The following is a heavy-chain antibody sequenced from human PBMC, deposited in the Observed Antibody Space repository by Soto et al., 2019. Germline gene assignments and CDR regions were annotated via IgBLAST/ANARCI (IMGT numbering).Heavy chain of an antibody. D-gene: IGHD2-21*01. Sequence: QVQLVQSGAEVKKPGSSVKVSCKASGGTFSSYAISWVRQAPGQGLEWMGGIIPIFGTANYAQKFQGRVTITADESTSTAYMELSSLRSEDTAAYYRATVLGWSVVGGYYYYFDYWGQGTLVTVSS. CDR1: GGTFSSYA. J-gene: IGHJ4*02. CDR3: ATVLGWSVVGGYYYYFDY. V-gene: IGHV1-69*01. CDR2: IIPIFGTA.